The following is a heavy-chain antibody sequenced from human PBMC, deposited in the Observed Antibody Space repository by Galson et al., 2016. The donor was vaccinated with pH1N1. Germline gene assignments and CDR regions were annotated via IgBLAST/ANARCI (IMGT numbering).Heavy chain of an antibody. CDR1: GYIFTDYY. CDR2: VDPENGKT. Sequence: VKVSCKVSGYIFTDYYMHWVRQAPGKGLEWLGLVDPENGKTKYAEEFQGRVTIIADTSSDTAYMAMDSLTSEDTAIYYCTTWEAMVGVVRVGYYSYAMQVWGQGTTVTVSS. J-gene: IGHJ6*01. V-gene: IGHV1-69-2*01. CDR3: TTWEAMVGVVRVGYYSYAMQV. D-gene: IGHD3-3*01.